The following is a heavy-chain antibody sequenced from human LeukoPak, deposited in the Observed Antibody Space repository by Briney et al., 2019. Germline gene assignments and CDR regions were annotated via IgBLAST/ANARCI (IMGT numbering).Heavy chain of an antibody. Sequence: VASVKVSCKASGYTFTGYYMHWVRQAPGQGLEWMGWINPNSGGTNYAQKFQGRVTMTRDTSISTAYMELSRLRSDDTAVYYCARDLNYYDSSAWGFDYWGQGTLVTVSS. CDR3: ARDLNYYDSSAWGFDY. D-gene: IGHD3-22*01. J-gene: IGHJ4*02. CDR2: INPNSGGT. V-gene: IGHV1-2*02. CDR1: GYTFTGYY.